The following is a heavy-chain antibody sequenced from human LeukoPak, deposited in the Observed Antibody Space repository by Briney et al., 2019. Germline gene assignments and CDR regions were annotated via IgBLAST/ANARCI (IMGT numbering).Heavy chain of an antibody. Sequence: SETLSLTCTVSGGSISSYYWSWIRQPPGKGLEWIGYIYYGVSTNYNPSLKSRVTISLDTSKKQISLKVRSVTAADTAIYYYARLLADNWFDPWGQGTLVTVSS. CDR2: IYYGVST. CDR3: ARLLADNWFDP. CDR1: GGSISSYY. V-gene: IGHV4-59*08. J-gene: IGHJ5*02. D-gene: IGHD6-13*01.